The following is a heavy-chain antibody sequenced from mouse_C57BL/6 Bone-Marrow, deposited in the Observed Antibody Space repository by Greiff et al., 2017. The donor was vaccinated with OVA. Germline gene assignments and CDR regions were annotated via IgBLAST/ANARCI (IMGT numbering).Heavy chain of an antibody. J-gene: IGHJ3*01. CDR3: TRSGDGSFAY. Sequence: QVQLQQSGAELARPGASVKMSCKASGYTFTSYTMPWVNQRPGKGLEWIGYINPSSGYTKYNQKFKDQATLTADKSSSTAYMQLSSLTSEDSAVYYGTRSGDGSFAYWGQGTLVTVSA. CDR1: GYTFTSYT. CDR2: INPSSGYT. V-gene: IGHV1-4*01. D-gene: IGHD2-3*01.